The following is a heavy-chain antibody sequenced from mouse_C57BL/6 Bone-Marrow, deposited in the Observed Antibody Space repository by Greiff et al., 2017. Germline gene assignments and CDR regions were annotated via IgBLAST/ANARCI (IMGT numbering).Heavy chain of an antibody. Sequence: EVQLQQSGAELVRPGASVKLSCTASGFNIKDDYMHWVKQRPEQGLEWIGWIDPENGDTEYASKFQGKATITADTSSNTAYLQLSSLTSEDTAVYYCTTSWTVVATRDYWGQGTTLTVSS. D-gene: IGHD1-1*01. CDR2: IDPENGDT. J-gene: IGHJ2*01. V-gene: IGHV14-4*01. CDR1: GFNIKDDY. CDR3: TTSWTVVATRDY.